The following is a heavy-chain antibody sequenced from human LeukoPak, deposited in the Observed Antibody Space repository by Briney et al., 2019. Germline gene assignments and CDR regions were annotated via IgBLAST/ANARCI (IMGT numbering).Heavy chain of an antibody. CDR1: GFTFSSYA. Sequence: GGSLRLSCAASGFTFSSYAMHWVRQAPGKGLEWVALISYDGSNKYYADSVKGRFTISRDNSKNTLYLQMNSLRAEDTAVYYCARASGQVVKSDFDYWGQGTLVTVSS. V-gene: IGHV3-30*04. CDR3: ARASGQVVKSDFDY. J-gene: IGHJ4*02. D-gene: IGHD4-23*01. CDR2: ISYDGSNK.